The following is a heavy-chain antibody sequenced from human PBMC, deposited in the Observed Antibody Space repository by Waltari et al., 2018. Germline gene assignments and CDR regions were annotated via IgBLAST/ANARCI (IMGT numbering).Heavy chain of an antibody. Sequence: VQLQQWGAGLLKPSETLSLTCAVHVESFRGYYWGWVRQYPGKGLEWIGEINPSGCTPYYPSLMSRVTLSLHTSKSQFSLSLKSVAAADTAVYYCAIMYNLGLDYWGRGTLVTVSS. D-gene: IGHD1-1*01. CDR2: INPSGCT. CDR3: AIMYNLGLDY. V-gene: IGHV4-34*02. J-gene: IGHJ4*02. CDR1: VESFRGYY.